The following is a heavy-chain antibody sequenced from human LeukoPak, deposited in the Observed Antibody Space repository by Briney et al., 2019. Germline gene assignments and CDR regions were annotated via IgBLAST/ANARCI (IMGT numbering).Heavy chain of an antibody. CDR2: ISDSGGST. CDR3: VRGYSFGPYGMDV. D-gene: IGHD2-15*01. J-gene: IGHJ6*02. Sequence: GGPLRLSCAASGFTFSSYAMSWVRQAPGKGLEYVSAISDSGGSTYYADSVKGRFTISRDNSKNTLYLQMSSLRAEDTAVYFCVRGYSFGPYGMDVWGQGTTVTVSS. CDR1: GFTFSSYA. V-gene: IGHV3-64D*09.